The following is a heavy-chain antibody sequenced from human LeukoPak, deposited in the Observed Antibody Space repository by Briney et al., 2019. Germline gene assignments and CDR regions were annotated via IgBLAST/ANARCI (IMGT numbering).Heavy chain of an antibody. CDR2: NYYSGST. D-gene: IGHD6-13*01. Sequence: SETLSLTCTVSGGSISSYYWSWIRQPPGKGLEWIGYNYYSGSTNYNPSLKSRVTISVDTSKNQFSLKLSSVTAADTAVYYCARDSRDRGVDGSSWTNWFDPWGQGTLVTVSS. CDR1: GGSISSYY. CDR3: ARDSRDRGVDGSSWTNWFDP. J-gene: IGHJ5*02. V-gene: IGHV4-59*01.